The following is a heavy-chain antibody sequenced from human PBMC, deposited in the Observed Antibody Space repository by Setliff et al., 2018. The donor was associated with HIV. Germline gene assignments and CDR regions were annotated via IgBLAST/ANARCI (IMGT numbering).Heavy chain of an antibody. CDR3: ARVRLYSSALDY. Sequence: GGSLRLSCAASGFTFGTYWMSWVRQAPGKGLEWISTIYSDGSTYHADSVKGRFTLSRDTSKNTLSLQMNSLRPEDTAVFYCARVRLYSSALDYWGQGTLVTVSS. J-gene: IGHJ4*02. D-gene: IGHD3-22*01. CDR2: IYSDGST. CDR1: GFTFGTYW. V-gene: IGHV3-66*02.